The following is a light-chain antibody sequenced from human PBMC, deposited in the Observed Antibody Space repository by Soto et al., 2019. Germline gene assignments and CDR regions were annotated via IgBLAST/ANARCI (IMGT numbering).Light chain of an antibody. CDR3: QQYDNSPLT. J-gene: IGKJ4*01. CDR2: GAS. Sequence: EIVLTQSPGTLSLSPGERATLSCRASQSVSSSFLAWYQQKPGQAPRLLIYGASSRATGIPDRFSGSGSGTDFTLTISRLAPEDFAVYYCQQYDNSPLTFGGGTKVEIK. V-gene: IGKV3-20*01. CDR1: QSVSSSF.